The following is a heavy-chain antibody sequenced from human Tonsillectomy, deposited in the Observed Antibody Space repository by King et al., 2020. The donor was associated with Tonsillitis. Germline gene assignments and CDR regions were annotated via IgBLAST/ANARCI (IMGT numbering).Heavy chain of an antibody. Sequence: QLVQSGAEVKKPGESLKISCKGSGYSFTSYWIGWVRQMPGKGLEWMGIIYSGDSDTRYSPSFQGQGTISADKSISTAYLQWSSLKASDTAMYYCARLNDFWSGYLRGPFDYWGQGTLVTVSS. CDR1: GYSFTSYW. V-gene: IGHV5-51*03. CDR3: ARLNDFWSGYLRGPFDY. CDR2: IYSGDSDT. D-gene: IGHD3-3*01. J-gene: IGHJ4*02.